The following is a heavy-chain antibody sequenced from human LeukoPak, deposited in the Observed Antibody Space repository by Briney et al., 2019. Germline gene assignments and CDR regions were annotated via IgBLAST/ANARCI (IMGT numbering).Heavy chain of an antibody. V-gene: IGHV3-21*01. CDR3: ARDRQWLAFFDY. Sequence: PGGSLRLSCAASGFTFSSYSMNWVRQAPGKGLEWVSSISSSSSYIYYADSVKGRFTISRDNAKNSLYLQMNSLRAEDTAVYFCARDRQWLAFFDYWGQGTLVTVSS. J-gene: IGHJ4*02. CDR2: ISSSSSYI. CDR1: GFTFSSYS. D-gene: IGHD6-19*01.